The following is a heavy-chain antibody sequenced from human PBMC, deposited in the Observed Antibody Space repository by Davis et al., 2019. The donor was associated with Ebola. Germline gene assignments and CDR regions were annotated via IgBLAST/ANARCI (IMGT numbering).Heavy chain of an antibody. J-gene: IGHJ4*02. CDR3: AKGDQVGWLVPFDY. Sequence: GESLKISCAASGFTFSSYGMHWVRQAPSKGLEWVAVIWYDGSNKYYADSVKGRFTISRDNSKNTLYLQMNSLRAEDTAVYYCAKGDQVGWLVPFDYWGQGTLVTVSS. V-gene: IGHV3-33*06. D-gene: IGHD6-19*01. CDR2: IWYDGSNK. CDR1: GFTFSSYG.